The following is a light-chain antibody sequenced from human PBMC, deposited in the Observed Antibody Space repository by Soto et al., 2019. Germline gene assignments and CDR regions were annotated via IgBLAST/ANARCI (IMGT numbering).Light chain of an antibody. CDR3: QQSYDAQFT. Sequence: DIQLTQSPSYLSASVGDEVTITCRASQGISHYLTWYQQKPGRAPTLLIYVVSTLQSGVPSRFSGGGSGTDFTLTISKLQLEDFATYYCQQSYDAQFTFGGGTRVYIK. CDR1: QGISHY. V-gene: IGKV1-39*01. CDR2: VVS. J-gene: IGKJ4*01.